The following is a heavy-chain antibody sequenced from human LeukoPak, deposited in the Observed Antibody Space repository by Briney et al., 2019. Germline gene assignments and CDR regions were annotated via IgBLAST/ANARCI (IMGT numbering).Heavy chain of an antibody. CDR3: ARAGIAVAGNYYYYYMDV. Sequence: SETLSLTCAVYGGSFSGYYWGWIRQPPGKGLEWIGYIYYSGSTNYNPSLKSRVTISVDTSKNQFSLKLSSVTAADTAVYYCARAGIAVAGNYYYYYMDVWGKGTTVTISS. V-gene: IGHV4-59*01. CDR2: IYYSGST. CDR1: GGSFSGYY. J-gene: IGHJ6*03. D-gene: IGHD6-19*01.